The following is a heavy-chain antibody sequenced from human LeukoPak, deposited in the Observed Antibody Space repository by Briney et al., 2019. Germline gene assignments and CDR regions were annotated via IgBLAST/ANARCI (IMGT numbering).Heavy chain of an antibody. CDR2: IYYSGST. V-gene: IGHV4-59*01. Sequence: SETLSLTCTVSGGSIRSYYWNWIRQPPGKGLEWIGYIYYSGSTNYNPSLKSRVTISVDTSNNQFSLRLSSVTAADTAVYYCARSLYYYGSDSFDIWGQGTMVTVSS. CDR1: GGSIRSYY. J-gene: IGHJ3*02. D-gene: IGHD3-10*01. CDR3: ARSLYYYGSDSFDI.